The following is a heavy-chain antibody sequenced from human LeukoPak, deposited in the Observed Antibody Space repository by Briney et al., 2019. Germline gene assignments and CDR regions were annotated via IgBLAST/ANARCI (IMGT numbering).Heavy chain of an antibody. Sequence: GGSLRLSCVGSGFTFSTYGMHWVRQAPGKGLEWVANINQDGNSQNYVDSVRGRFTISKDNAKNSVYLQMNSLRAEDTAVYYCARSLWPEDYWGQGILVTVSS. CDR1: GFTFSTYG. D-gene: IGHD2-21*01. V-gene: IGHV3-7*01. J-gene: IGHJ4*02. CDR3: ARSLWPEDY. CDR2: INQDGNSQ.